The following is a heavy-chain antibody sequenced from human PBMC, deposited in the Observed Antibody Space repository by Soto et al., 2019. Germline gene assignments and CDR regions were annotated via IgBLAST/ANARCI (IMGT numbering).Heavy chain of an antibody. CDR2: ISYDGSNK. CDR1: GFTFSNNA. CDR3: ARGTTTSAFSAMDV. D-gene: IGHD1-1*01. J-gene: IGHJ6*02. V-gene: IGHV3-30-3*01. Sequence: QVQLVESGGGVVQPGRSLRLSCAAYGFTFSNNAMDWVRQAPGKGLEWVAVISYDGSNKYIAESVKGRFTISRDNSKNTLFLQMNSLRAEDTAVYYCARGTTTSAFSAMDVWGQGTPVTVSS.